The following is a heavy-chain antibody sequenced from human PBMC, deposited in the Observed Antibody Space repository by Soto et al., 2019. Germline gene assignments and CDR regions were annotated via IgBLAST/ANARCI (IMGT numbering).Heavy chain of an antibody. CDR2: TFYSGNT. V-gene: IGHV4-59*01. CDR3: ASGRGHS. D-gene: IGHD3-10*01. J-gene: IGHJ4*02. CDR1: GGSISSYY. Sequence: SETLSLTCTVSGGSISSYYWNWIRQPPGKGLEWIGYTFYSGNTYYNPSLESRVTISIDTSKNQFSLKLNSVTAADTAVYYCASGRGHSWGQGTLVTVSS.